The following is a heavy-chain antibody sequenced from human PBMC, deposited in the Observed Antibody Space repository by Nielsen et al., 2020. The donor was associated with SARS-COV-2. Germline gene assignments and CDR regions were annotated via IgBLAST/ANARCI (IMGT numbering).Heavy chain of an antibody. D-gene: IGHD3-10*01. Sequence: SLKISCAASGFTFDDYAMHWVRQAPGKGLEWVSGISWNSGSIGYADSVKGRFTISRDNAKNSLYLQMNSLRAEDTALYYCATSPLFGDYLNSNYYYYGMDVWGQGTTVTVSS. J-gene: IGHJ6*02. CDR3: ATSPLFGDYLNSNYYYYGMDV. CDR2: ISWNSGSI. CDR1: GFTFDDYA. V-gene: IGHV3-9*01.